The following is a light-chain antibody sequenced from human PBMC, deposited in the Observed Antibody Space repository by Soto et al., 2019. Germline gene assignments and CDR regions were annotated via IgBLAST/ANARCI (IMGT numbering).Light chain of an antibody. CDR1: QSVSSSY. CDR3: QQYGSSPIT. V-gene: IGKV3-20*01. CDR2: DTS. Sequence: EIVLTQSPGTLSLSLGERATLSCRASQSVSSSYLAWYQQKPGQAPRLLIYDTSTRATGIPARFSGSGSGTEFTLTISRLEPEDFAVYYCQQYGSSPITFGQGTRLETK. J-gene: IGKJ5*01.